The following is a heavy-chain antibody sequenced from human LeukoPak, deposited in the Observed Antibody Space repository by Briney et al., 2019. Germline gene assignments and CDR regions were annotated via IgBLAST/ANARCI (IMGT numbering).Heavy chain of an antibody. V-gene: IGHV3-48*01. CDR1: GFTFSSYS. J-gene: IGHJ4*01. Sequence: GGSLRLSCAASGFTFSSYSMNWVRQAPGKGLEWVSYISSSSSTIYYADSVKGRFTISRDNSKSTLYLQMNSLRAEDTAVYYCARDPTGSTIGDFWGQGTLVTVSS. CDR2: ISSSSSTI. CDR3: ARDPTGSTIGDF. D-gene: IGHD1-7*01.